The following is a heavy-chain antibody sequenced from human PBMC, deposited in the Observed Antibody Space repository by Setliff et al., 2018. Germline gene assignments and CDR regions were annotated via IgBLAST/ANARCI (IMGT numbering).Heavy chain of an antibody. D-gene: IGHD3-22*01. CDR1: GGSISSSSYY. V-gene: IGHV4-30-4*08. CDR3: ARESRYYYDNLGTLDY. CDR2: IYHSGSA. J-gene: IGHJ4*02. Sequence: PSETLSLTCTVSGGSISSSSYYWGWIRQPPGKGLEWIAYIYHSGSAYYHPSRKSRVTMSVDTSKNQFSLKLSSVTAADTAVYYCARESRYYYDNLGTLDYWGQGTLVTVSS.